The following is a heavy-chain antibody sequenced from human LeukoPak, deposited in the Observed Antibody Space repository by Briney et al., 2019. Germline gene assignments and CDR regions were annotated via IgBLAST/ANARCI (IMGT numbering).Heavy chain of an antibody. Sequence: GGSLRLSCTASGFTFGDYAMSWFRQAPGKGLEWVGFIRSKAYGGTTEYAASVKGRFTISRDDSKSIAYLRMNSLKTEDTAVYYCTRGRTAARLFWFDPWGQGTLVTVSS. CDR2: IRSKAYGGTT. CDR1: GFTFGDYA. CDR3: TRGRTAARLFWFDP. V-gene: IGHV3-49*03. J-gene: IGHJ5*02. D-gene: IGHD6-6*01.